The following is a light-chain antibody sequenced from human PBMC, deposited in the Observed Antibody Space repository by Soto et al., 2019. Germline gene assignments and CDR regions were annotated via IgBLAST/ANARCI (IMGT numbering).Light chain of an antibody. V-gene: IGKV1-39*01. CDR1: QSIRRS. Sequence: DIQMTQSPSTLSASVADRVTITCRASQSIRRSLNWYQQKTGKAPKLLIYAASSLQGGVPSRFSGSGYGTDFAITITSLQSEDFAIYYCPQSYSSPRTFGQGTMV. CDR2: AAS. CDR3: PQSYSSPRT. J-gene: IGKJ1*01.